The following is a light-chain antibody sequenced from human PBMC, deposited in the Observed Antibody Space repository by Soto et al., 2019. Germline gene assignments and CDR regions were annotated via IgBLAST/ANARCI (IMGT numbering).Light chain of an antibody. CDR1: SSDVGGYNY. J-gene: IGLJ1*01. CDR2: DVS. Sequence: QSVLTQPASVSGSPGQSITISCTGTSSDVGGYNYVSWYQHHPGKAPKLMIYDVSNRPSGVSNRFSGSKSGNTASLTISGPQAEGGAYYYCCSYTTSNTRQIVFGTGTKLTVL. CDR3: CSYTTSNTRQIV. V-gene: IGLV2-14*03.